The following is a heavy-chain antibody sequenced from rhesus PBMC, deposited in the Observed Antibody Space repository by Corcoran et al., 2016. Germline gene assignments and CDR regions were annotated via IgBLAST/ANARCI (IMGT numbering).Heavy chain of an antibody. J-gene: IGHJ5-2*02. CDR3: TRENYGSGFSLDL. Sequence: EVQLVESWGGLVQPGGPLRLSCAASGFTFSDHYRYWVRQAPGKGLEWMGFIRSKAYGGTAQYAASVKGRFAISRDDSKSIAYLQMNSLKTEDTAVYYCTRENYGSGFSLDLWGRGVLVTVSS. D-gene: IGHD4-29*01. V-gene: IGHV3-184*01. CDR1: GFTFSDHY. CDR2: IRSKAYGGTA.